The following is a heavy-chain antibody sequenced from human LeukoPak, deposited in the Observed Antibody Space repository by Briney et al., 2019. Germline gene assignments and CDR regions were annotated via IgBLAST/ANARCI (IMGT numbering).Heavy chain of an antibody. CDR3: ARELGYCSGGSCYANWFDP. D-gene: IGHD2-15*01. CDR1: GYTFTSYG. CDR2: ISAYNGNT. Sequence: ASVKVSCKASGYTFTSYGISWVRQAPGQGLEWMGWISAYNGNTNYAQKFQGRVTMTRDTSTSTVYMELSSLRSEDTAVYYCARELGYCSGGSCYANWFDPWGQGTLVTVSS. V-gene: IGHV1-18*01. J-gene: IGHJ5*02.